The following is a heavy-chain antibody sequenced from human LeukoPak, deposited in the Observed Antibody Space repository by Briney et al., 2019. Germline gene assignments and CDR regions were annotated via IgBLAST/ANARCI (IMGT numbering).Heavy chain of an antibody. J-gene: IGHJ6*02. CDR1: GFTFDDYA. V-gene: IGHV3-43*02. D-gene: IGHD3-22*01. Sequence: GGSLRHSCAASGFTFDDYAMHWVRQAPGKGLEWVSLISGDGGSTYYADSVKGRFTISRDNSKNSLYLQMNSLRTEDTALYYCAKALYPSDYYDSSGLPYGMDVWGQGTTVTVSS. CDR3: AKALYPSDYYDSSGLPYGMDV. CDR2: ISGDGGST.